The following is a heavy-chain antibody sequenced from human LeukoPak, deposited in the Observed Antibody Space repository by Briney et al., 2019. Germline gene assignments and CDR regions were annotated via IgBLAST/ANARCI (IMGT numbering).Heavy chain of an antibody. V-gene: IGHV4-34*01. J-gene: IGHJ4*02. D-gene: IGHD1-14*01. CDR1: GGSFSGYY. CDR2: INHSGST. CDR3: ARGGRPSRNRPFDY. Sequence: PSETLSLTCAVYGGSFSGYYWSWIRQPPGKGLEWIGEINHSGSTNYNPSLKSRVTISVDTSKNQFSLKLSSVTAADTAVYYCARGGRPSRNRPFDYWGQGTLVTVSS.